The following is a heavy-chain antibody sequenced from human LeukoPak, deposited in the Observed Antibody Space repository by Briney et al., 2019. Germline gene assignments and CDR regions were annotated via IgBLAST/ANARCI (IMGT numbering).Heavy chain of an antibody. D-gene: IGHD2-21*02. Sequence: PSETLSLTCAVYGAPFSPYYSRWIRQPPGKGLEWIGETNHSGSTNYNPSLKSRVTISVDTSKNQFSLRLSSVTAADTAVYYCARGGFYCGGDCYVDYWGQGTLVTVSS. CDR2: TNHSGST. CDR3: ARGGFYCGGDCYVDY. CDR1: GAPFSPYY. V-gene: IGHV4-34*01. J-gene: IGHJ4*02.